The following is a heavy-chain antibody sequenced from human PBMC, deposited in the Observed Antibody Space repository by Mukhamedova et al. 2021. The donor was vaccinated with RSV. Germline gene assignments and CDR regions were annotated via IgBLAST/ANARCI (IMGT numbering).Heavy chain of an antibody. V-gene: IGHV3-30*18. J-gene: IGHJ1*01. CDR1: GFTFSDYD. CDR2: ISFDGSDT. Sequence: GFTFSDYDIHWVRQAPGKGLEWVALISFDGSDTNYAASVKGRFIISRDNSNSTLFLQMNSLRADVTAVYFCAKPHPTISTYGWGQ. CDR3: AKPHPTISTYG. D-gene: IGHD2/OR15-2a*01.